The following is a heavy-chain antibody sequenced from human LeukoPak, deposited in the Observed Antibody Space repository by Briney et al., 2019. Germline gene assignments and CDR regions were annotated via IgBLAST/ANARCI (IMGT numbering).Heavy chain of an antibody. V-gene: IGHV1-8*01. CDR2: MNPNSGNT. CDR1: GYTFTSYD. CDR3: AREPGVVVAAGYYYGMDV. J-gene: IGHJ6*02. Sequence: GASVKVSCKASGYTFTSYDINWVRQATGQGLEWMGWMNPNSGNTGYAQKFQGRVTMTRNTSISTAYMELSSLRSEDTAVCYCAREPGVVVAAGYYYGMDVWGQGTTVTVSS. D-gene: IGHD2-15*01.